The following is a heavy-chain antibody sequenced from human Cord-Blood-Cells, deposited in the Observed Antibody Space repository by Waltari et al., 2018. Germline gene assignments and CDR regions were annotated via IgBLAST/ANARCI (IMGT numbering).Heavy chain of an antibody. J-gene: IGHJ4*02. D-gene: IGHD6-19*01. Sequence: QVQLQQWGAGLVKPSETLSLTCAVYGGSFSGYYWSWIRQPPGKGLEWIGEINHSGSTNYNPSLKSRVTISVDTSKNQFSLKLSSVTAADTAVYYCARGQGSSGWYDYWGQGTLVTVSS. V-gene: IGHV4-34*01. CDR3: ARGQGSSGWYDY. CDR1: GGSFSGYY. CDR2: INHSGST.